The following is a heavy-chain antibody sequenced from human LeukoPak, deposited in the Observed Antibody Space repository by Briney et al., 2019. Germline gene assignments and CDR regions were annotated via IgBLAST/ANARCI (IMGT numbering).Heavy chain of an antibody. J-gene: IGHJ4*02. Sequence: GGSLRPSCAASGFTFSSYNMNWVRQAPGKGLEWVSSISSSSSYIYYGDSLKGRFTISRDNAKKSVYLQMNSLRAEDTAVYYCARVVGPPYHDYWGQGTLVIVSS. V-gene: IGHV3-21*01. CDR3: ARVVGPPYHDY. D-gene: IGHD3-10*01. CDR2: ISSSSSYI. CDR1: GFTFSSYN.